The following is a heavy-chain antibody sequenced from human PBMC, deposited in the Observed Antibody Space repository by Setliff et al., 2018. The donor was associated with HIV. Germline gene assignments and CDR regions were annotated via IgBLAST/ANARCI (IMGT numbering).Heavy chain of an antibody. Sequence: ASVKVSCKTSGYTFTAYYIHWVRQAPGQGLEWMGWINSNNGGTKYAQNFQGRVTMTRDTSITTAYMELSSLRSEDTAVYYCAREMAPSADDAFDIWGQGTMVTVSS. J-gene: IGHJ3*02. V-gene: IGHV1-2*02. CDR2: INSNNGGT. CDR3: AREMAPSADDAFDI. D-gene: IGHD1-26*01. CDR1: GYTFTAYY.